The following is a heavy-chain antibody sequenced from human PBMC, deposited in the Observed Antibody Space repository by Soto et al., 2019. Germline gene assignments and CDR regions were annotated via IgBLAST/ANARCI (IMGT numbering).Heavy chain of an antibody. CDR1: GGSISSYY. V-gene: IGHV4-59*08. CDR3: ARISSSEGMYYYYGMDV. J-gene: IGHJ6*02. Sequence: PSETLSLTCTVSGGSISSYYWSWIRQPPGKGLEWIGYIYYSGSTNYNPSLKSRVTISVDTSKNQFSLKLSSVTAADTAVYYCARISSSEGMYYYYGMDVWGQGTTVTVSS. CDR2: IYYSGST. D-gene: IGHD6-19*01.